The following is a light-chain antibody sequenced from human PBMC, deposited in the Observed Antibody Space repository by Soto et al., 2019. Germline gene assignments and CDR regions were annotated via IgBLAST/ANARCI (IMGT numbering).Light chain of an antibody. CDR3: QQYGRSLMYI. CDR1: QSVSSSY. Sequence: EIVLTQSPATLSLSPGERATLSCRASQSVSSSYLAWYQQKPGQAPRLLIYGASSRATGVPDRFSGSGSGTDFTLTISRLEPEDFAVYYCQQYGRSLMYIFGQGTKLEIK. CDR2: GAS. V-gene: IGKV3-20*01. J-gene: IGKJ2*01.